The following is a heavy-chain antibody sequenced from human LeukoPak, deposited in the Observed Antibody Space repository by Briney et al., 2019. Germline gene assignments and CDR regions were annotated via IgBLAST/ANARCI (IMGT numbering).Heavy chain of an antibody. D-gene: IGHD2-2*02. Sequence: GGSLRLSCAASGFTFSSYAMTWVRQAPGKGLKWVSAISGSGGSTYYADSVKGRFTISRDNSKNTLYLQMNSLRAEDTAVYYCANAIPQRDYYYGMDVWGQGTTVTVSS. CDR1: GFTFSSYA. CDR2: ISGSGGST. V-gene: IGHV3-23*01. J-gene: IGHJ6*02. CDR3: ANAIPQRDYYYGMDV.